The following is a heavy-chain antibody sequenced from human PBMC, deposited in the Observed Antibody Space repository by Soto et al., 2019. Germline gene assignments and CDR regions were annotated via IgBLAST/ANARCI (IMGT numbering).Heavy chain of an antibody. CDR2: IIPIFGTA. V-gene: IGHV1-69*01. CDR1: GVTFSSYA. Sequence: QVQLVQSGAEVKKPGSSVKVSCKASGVTFSSYAISWVRQAPGQGLEWMGGIIPIFGTANYAQKFQGRVTITADESTSTAYMELSSLRSEDTAVYYCERSIVVVTLGTNWFDPWGQGTLVTVSS. D-gene: IGHD2-21*02. J-gene: IGHJ5*02. CDR3: ERSIVVVTLGTNWFDP.